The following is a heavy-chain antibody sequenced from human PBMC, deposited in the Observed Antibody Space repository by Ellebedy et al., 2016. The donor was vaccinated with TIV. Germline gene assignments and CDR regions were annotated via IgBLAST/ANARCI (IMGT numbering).Heavy chain of an antibody. V-gene: IGHV3-11*06. J-gene: IGHJ3*02. Sequence: GESLKISXAASGFTFSNAWMSWIRQAPGKGLEWVSYISSSSSYTNYADSVKGRFTISRDNAKNSLYLQMNSLRAEDTAVYYCARVFSPRAFDIWGQGTMVTVSS. D-gene: IGHD3-10*02. CDR1: GFTFSNAW. CDR3: ARVFSPRAFDI. CDR2: ISSSSSYT.